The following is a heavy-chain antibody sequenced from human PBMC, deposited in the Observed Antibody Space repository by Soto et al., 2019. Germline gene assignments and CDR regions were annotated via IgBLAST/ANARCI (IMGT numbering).Heavy chain of an antibody. J-gene: IGHJ6*02. Sequence: SETLSLTCTVSGGSSSGSTRFWAWIRQPPGKGLEWIGSIYYSGSTYYNPALKSRVTMSVDSSKNQFSLKLASVTAADTAMYYCARHHNYYDSSGYYYLSLPGRYYYYYGMDVWGQGTTVTVSS. CDR1: GGSSSGSTRF. V-gene: IGHV4-39*01. D-gene: IGHD3-22*01. CDR3: ARHHNYYDSSGYYYLSLPGRYYYYYGMDV. CDR2: IYYSGST.